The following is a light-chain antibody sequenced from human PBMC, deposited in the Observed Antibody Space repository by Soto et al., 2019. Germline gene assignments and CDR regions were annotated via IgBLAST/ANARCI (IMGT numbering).Light chain of an antibody. V-gene: IGKV1-9*01. J-gene: IGKJ1*01. Sequence: DNEMTLYPCSLSASVGDRVTITCRASQDISSYLAWYQQKPGKAPKLLIYAASTLQSGVPSRFSGSGSGTDFTLTISSLQPEDFATYYCQQLNSYAPWPSGQGTKVDIK. CDR1: QDISSY. CDR2: AAS. CDR3: QQLNSYAPWP.